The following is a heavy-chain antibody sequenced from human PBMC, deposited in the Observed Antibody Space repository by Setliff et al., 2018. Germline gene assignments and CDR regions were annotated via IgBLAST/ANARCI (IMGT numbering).Heavy chain of an antibody. J-gene: IGHJ4*02. CDR1: GLSYSNDW. Sequence: GGSLRLSCTASGLSYSNDWVSWVRQAPGKGLEWLASINPHGTEKYYADSVKGRFTISRDNAKNSLSLQMNNLRTEDTAVYYCFGAGTCSYWGQGTLVTSPQ. CDR3: FGAGTCSY. D-gene: IGHD3-10*01. CDR2: INPHGTEK. V-gene: IGHV3-7*01.